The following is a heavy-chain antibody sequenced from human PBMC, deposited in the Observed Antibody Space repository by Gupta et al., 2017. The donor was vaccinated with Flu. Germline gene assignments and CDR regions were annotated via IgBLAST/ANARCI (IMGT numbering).Heavy chain of an antibody. CDR2: IRSKANSYAT. J-gene: IGHJ4*02. V-gene: IGHV3-73*02. Sequence: EVQLVESGGGLVKPGGSLQLSCAASWFTFSGSAMHWVRQASGRGLEWVGRIRSKANSYATAYAASVKGRFTISRDDSKNTAYLQMNSLKTEDTAVYYCTTLVGATGNFDYWGQGTLVTVSS. D-gene: IGHD1-26*01. CDR1: WFTFSGSA. CDR3: TTLVGATGNFDY.